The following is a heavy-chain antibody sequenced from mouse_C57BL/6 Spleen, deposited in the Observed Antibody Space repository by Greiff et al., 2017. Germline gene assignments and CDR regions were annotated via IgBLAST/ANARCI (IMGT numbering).Heavy chain of an antibody. CDR1: GYAFSSSW. CDR2: IYPGDGDT. D-gene: IGHD2-10*02. V-gene: IGHV1-82*01. J-gene: IGHJ4*01. CDR3: ARPYGNPYYYAMDY. Sequence: QVQLKQSGPELVKPGASVKISCKASGYAFSSSWMNWVKQRPGKGLEWIGRIYPGDGDTNYNGKFKGKATLAADKSSSTAYMQLSSLTSEDSAVYFCARPYGNPYYYAMDYWGPGTSVTVSS.